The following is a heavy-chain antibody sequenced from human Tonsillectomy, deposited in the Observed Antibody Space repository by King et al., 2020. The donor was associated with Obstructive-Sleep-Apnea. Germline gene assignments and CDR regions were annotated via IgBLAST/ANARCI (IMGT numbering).Heavy chain of an antibody. CDR1: GFSLTSSGVA. CDR3: AHKASPCYSGSSGNWFDT. Sequence: LTLKESGPTLVKPTQTLTLTCTFSGFSLTSSGVAVGWIRQTPGKALEWLSIIYWDDDKRHRPSLKSRLTITRDTSKNQVVLTMTNMDPVDTATYFCAHKASPCYSGSSGNWFDTWGQGTLVTVSS. D-gene: IGHD1-26*01. V-gene: IGHV2-5*02. CDR2: IYWDDDK. J-gene: IGHJ5*02.